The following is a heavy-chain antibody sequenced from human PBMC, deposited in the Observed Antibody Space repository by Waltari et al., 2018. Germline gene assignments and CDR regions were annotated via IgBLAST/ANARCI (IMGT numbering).Heavy chain of an antibody. D-gene: IGHD3-22*01. Sequence: EVQLVETGGGLIQPGGSLRLYCAASGFTVSINSMTWVRPATGKALEWVSVIYSGGSGGNTYYADSVKGRFTISRDNSKNTLYLQMNGLRAEDTAMYYCATDYDGNAYVAFDIWGQGTMVTVSS. V-gene: IGHV3-53*02. J-gene: IGHJ3*02. CDR1: GFTVSINS. CDR3: ATDYDGNAYVAFDI. CDR2: IYSGGSGGNT.